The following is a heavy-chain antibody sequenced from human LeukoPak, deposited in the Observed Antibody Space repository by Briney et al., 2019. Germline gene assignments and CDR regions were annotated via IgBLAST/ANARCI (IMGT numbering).Heavy chain of an antibody. CDR2: INANTGNP. J-gene: IGHJ4*02. Sequence: ASVTVSCKASGYTFTSYAMNWVRQAPGQGREWMGWINANTGNPTYAQGFTGRFVFSLHTSVSTAYLQISSLQAEDTAVYYCARDHRSTMWIQLWLSPDYFDYWGQGTLVTVSS. CDR3: ARDHRSTMWIQLWLSPDYFDY. D-gene: IGHD5-18*01. CDR1: GYTFTSYA. V-gene: IGHV7-4-1*02.